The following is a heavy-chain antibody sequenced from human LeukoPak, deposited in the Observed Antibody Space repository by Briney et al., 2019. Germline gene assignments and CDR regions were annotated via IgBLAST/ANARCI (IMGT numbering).Heavy chain of an antibody. CDR3: ARETTGLDY. V-gene: IGHV3-48*01. CDR1: GFTFSSYA. D-gene: IGHD4-17*01. J-gene: IGHJ4*02. Sequence: TGGSLRLSCAASGFTFSSYAMHWVRQAPGKGLEWVSYISSSGGTITYADSVKGRFTISRDNAKDSLYLQMNSLRAEDTAVYYCARETTGLDYWGQGTLVTVTS. CDR2: ISSSGGTI.